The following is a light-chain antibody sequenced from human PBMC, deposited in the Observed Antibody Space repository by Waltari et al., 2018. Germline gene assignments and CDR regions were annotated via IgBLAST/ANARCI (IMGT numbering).Light chain of an antibody. V-gene: IGLV2-11*01. J-gene: IGLJ3*02. Sequence: SALTQPRSVSGSPGQSVTISCTGTTNDLGSYNYVSWYQQHPGKAPKRVILDVTKRPSGVPYRLSGSKSGNTASLTISGLRAEDEAEYYCCSYAGSYTWVFGGGTKLTVV. CDR1: TNDLGSYNY. CDR3: CSYAGSYTWV. CDR2: DVT.